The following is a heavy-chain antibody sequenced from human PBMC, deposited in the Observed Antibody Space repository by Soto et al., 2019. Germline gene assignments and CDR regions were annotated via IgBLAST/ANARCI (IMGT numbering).Heavy chain of an antibody. J-gene: IGHJ6*02. CDR3: AREGNSYSGMDV. CDR1: GYTFTSYY. Sequence: QVQLMQSGAEVKKPGASVRVSCVASGYTFTSYYMHWVRQAPGQGLEWLGVIKLSGGSTTYAHRFQGRVTVTRDTATSTVYRELRSLRSEDTAVYHCAREGNSYSGMDVWGQGTTVTVS. V-gene: IGHV1-46*01. CDR2: IKLSGGST.